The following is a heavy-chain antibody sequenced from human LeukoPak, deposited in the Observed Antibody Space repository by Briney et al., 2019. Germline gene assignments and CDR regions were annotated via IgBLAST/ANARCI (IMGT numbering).Heavy chain of an antibody. CDR2: IYSSGTT. J-gene: IGHJ4*02. Sequence: SETLSLTCTVPGDPISGYYWTWVRQAPGKGLEWIGHIYSSGTTNYNPSLESRVTISLDTSREQFSLGLSSMTAADTAVYYCARRYTSSWYREGFFDYWGQGILVTVSS. V-gene: IGHV4-59*08. CDR3: ARRYTSSWYREGFFDY. D-gene: IGHD6-13*01. CDR1: GDPISGYY.